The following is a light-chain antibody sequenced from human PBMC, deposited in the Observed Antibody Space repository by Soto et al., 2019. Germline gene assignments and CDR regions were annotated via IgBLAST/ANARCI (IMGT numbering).Light chain of an antibody. V-gene: IGKV3-11*01. J-gene: IGKJ1*01. CDR3: QQRSNWPRT. CDR1: QSVSSY. Sequence: EIVLTQSPATLSLSPGERATLSCRASQSVSSYLAWYQQKPSQAPRLLIYDASNRATGIPARFSGSGSGTDFTLAISSLEPEDFVVYYCQQRSNWPRTFGQGTKVEIK. CDR2: DAS.